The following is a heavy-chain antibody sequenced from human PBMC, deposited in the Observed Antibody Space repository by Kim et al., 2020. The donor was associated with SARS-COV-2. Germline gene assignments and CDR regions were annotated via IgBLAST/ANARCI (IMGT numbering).Heavy chain of an antibody. CDR3: ARQGQLVFGRGYFDL. CDR1: GGSINSSISY. J-gene: IGHJ2*01. V-gene: IGHV4-39*01. CDR2: IYYSGST. D-gene: IGHD6-6*01. Sequence: SETLSLTCTVSGGSINSSISYWGWIRQPPGKGLEWSGSIYYSGSTYYNPSLKSRVTISVDTSKNQFSLKLSSVTAADTAVYYCARQGQLVFGRGYFDLWGRGTLITVSS.